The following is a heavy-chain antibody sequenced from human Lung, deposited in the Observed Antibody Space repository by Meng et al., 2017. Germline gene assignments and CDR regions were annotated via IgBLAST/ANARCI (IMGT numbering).Heavy chain of an antibody. CDR1: GGSFSDYY. D-gene: IGHD4-11*01. J-gene: IGHJ4*02. Sequence: QVQLQQWGAALLKLSETLSLTCVVSGGSFSDYYWSWIRQPPGKGLEWIGEINHSGSTNYNPSLESRATISVDTSQNNLSLKLSSVTAGESAVYYCARGPTTMAHDFDYWGQGTLVTVSS. CDR3: ARGPTTMAHDFDY. CDR2: INHSGST. V-gene: IGHV4-34*01.